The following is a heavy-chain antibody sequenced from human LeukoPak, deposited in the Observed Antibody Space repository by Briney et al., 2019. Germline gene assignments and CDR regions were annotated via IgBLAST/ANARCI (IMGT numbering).Heavy chain of an antibody. CDR2: IXXXXGST. J-gene: IGHJ4*02. D-gene: IGHD3-3*01. Sequence: GGSLRLSCAASXFTFSSYAXXWVRQAPXXXXXXXSXIXXXXGSTYYADSVKGRFTISRDNSKNTLYLQMNSLRAEDTAVYYCAKGTGSPTGLRFLEWLFPFDYWGQGTLVTVSS. CDR1: XFTFSSYA. V-gene: IGHV3-23*01. CDR3: AKGTGSPTGLRFLEWLFPFDY.